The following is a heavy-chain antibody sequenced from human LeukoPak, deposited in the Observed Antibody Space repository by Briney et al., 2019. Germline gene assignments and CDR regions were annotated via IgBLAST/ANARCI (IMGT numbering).Heavy chain of an antibody. CDR2: INHSGST. CDR1: GGSFSGYY. Sequence: SETLSLTCAVYGGSFSGYYWSWIRQPPGKGLEWIGEINHSGSTNYNPSLKSRVTISVDTSKNRFSLKLSSVTAADTAVYYCARRTGTTVGRRYYYYYMDVWGKGTTVTVSS. CDR3: ARRTGTTVGRRYYYYYMDV. D-gene: IGHD1-7*01. V-gene: IGHV4-34*01. J-gene: IGHJ6*03.